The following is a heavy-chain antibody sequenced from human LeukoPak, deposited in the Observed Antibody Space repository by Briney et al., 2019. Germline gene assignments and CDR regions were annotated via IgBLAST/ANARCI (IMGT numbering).Heavy chain of an antibody. CDR1: GGTFSSYA. CDR2: IA. CDR3: ARGSIGGRVDY. J-gene: IGHJ4*02. Sequence: ASVKVSCKASGGTFSSYAISWVRQAPGQGLEWMGGIANYAQKFQGRVTITADESTSTVYMELSSLRSEDTAVYYCARGSIGGRVDYWGRGTLVTVSS. D-gene: IGHD4-23*01. V-gene: IGHV1-69*13.